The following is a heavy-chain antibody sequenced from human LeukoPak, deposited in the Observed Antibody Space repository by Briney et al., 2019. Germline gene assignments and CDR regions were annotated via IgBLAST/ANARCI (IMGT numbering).Heavy chain of an antibody. Sequence: GGSLRLSCAASGFTFSSYGMHWVRQAPGKGLEWVAFIRYDGSNKYYADSVKGRFTISRDNSKNTLYLQMNSLRAEDTAVYYCAKPNYYGSGRQLFLFDYWGQGTLVTVSS. J-gene: IGHJ4*02. V-gene: IGHV3-30*02. CDR3: AKPNYYGSGRQLFLFDY. CDR1: GFTFSSYG. D-gene: IGHD3-10*01. CDR2: IRYDGSNK.